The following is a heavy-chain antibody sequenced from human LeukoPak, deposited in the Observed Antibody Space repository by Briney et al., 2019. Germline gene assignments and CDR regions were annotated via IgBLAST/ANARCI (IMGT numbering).Heavy chain of an antibody. Sequence: PSETLSLTCTVSGGSISSYYWSWIRQPPGKGLEWIGYIFYSGSTNYNPSLKSRVTISVDTSKNQFSLKLSSVTAADTAVYYCARSIVGSGAYYYYYYMDVWGKGTTVTVSS. J-gene: IGHJ6*03. CDR1: GGSISSYY. CDR3: ARSIVGSGAYYYYYYMDV. V-gene: IGHV4-59*01. D-gene: IGHD1-26*01. CDR2: IFYSGST.